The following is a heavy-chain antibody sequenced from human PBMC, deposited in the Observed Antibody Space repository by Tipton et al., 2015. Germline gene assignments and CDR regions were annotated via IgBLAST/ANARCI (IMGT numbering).Heavy chain of an antibody. CDR3: ARPYYYDSSGYYYAFDI. Sequence: TLSLTCSVSGDSISSSNWWSWVRQPPGKGLEWIGEIHHGGSTNYNPSLKSRVTMSVDTSKNQFSLKLSSVTAADTAVYYCARPYYYDSSGYYYAFDIWGQGTMVTVSS. V-gene: IGHV4-4*02. CDR1: GDSISSSNW. J-gene: IGHJ3*02. CDR2: IHHGGST. D-gene: IGHD3-22*01.